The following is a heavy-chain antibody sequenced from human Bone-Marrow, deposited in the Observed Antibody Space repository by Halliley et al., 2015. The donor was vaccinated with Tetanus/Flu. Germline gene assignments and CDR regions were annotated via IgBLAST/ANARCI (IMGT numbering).Heavy chain of an antibody. CDR1: GFSFSDSW. Sequence: SLRLSCAASGFSFSDSWMHWVRQGPGKGLVWVSRINSVGNSATYADSVKGRFTISRDNAKNTLYLQMSSLRPEDTAVYFCASEEMTSTTSFGMGVWGQRTTVTVSS. V-gene: IGHV3-74*01. D-gene: IGHD3-3*01. CDR2: INSVGNSA. J-gene: IGHJ6*02. CDR3: ASEEMTSTTSFGMGV.